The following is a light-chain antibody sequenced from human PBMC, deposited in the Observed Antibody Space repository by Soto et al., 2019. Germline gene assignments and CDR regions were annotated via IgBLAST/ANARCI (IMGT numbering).Light chain of an antibody. Sequence: SYELTQPPSVSVSPGQTASITCSGDLLGDKYASWYQQKPGQSPVLVIYHNNRRPSGIPERFSGSNSVNIATLTISGTQPIDEADYYCQAWDSTTGVFGTGTKLTVL. CDR3: QAWDSTTGV. V-gene: IGLV3-1*01. CDR2: HNN. CDR1: LLGDKY. J-gene: IGLJ1*01.